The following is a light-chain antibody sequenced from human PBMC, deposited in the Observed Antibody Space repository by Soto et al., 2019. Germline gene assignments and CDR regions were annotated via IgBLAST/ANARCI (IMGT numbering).Light chain of an antibody. J-gene: IGLJ3*02. CDR2: EVT. CDR3: TSYVGNNIWV. Sequence: QSALTQPPSAPGSPGQSVTISCTGTSSDVGAYNYVSWYQQYPGKAPKLMIYEVTKRPSGVPDRFSGSKSGNTASLTVSGLQAEDEADYYCTSYVGNNIWVFGGGTKVTVL. CDR1: SSDVGAYNY. V-gene: IGLV2-8*01.